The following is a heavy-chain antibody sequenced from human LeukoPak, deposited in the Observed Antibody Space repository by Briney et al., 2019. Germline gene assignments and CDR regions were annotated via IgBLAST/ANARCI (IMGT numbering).Heavy chain of an antibody. CDR1: GGSISSGSYY. D-gene: IGHD7-27*01. V-gene: IGHV4-61*02. Sequence: SQTLSLTCTVSGGSISSGSYYWSWIRQPAGKGLEWIGRMYTSGSTNYNPSLKSRVTISVDTSKNQFSLKLSSVTAADTAVYYCARESQTGGGSFDIWGQGTMVTVSS. J-gene: IGHJ3*02. CDR2: MYTSGST. CDR3: ARESQTGGGSFDI.